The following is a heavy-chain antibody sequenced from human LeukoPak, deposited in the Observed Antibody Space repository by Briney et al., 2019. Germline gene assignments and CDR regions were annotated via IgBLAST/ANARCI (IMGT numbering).Heavy chain of an antibody. CDR1: GDSISGYY. J-gene: IGHJ4*02. D-gene: IGHD5-18*01. Sequence: SETLSLTCTVYGDSISGYYWSWIRQPAGKGLEWIGRIYTSGSTNYNPSLKSRVTMSVDTSKNQFSLKLSSVTAADTAVYYCARGGYSYGLGYFDYWGQGTLVTVSS. V-gene: IGHV4-4*07. CDR3: ARGGYSYGLGYFDY. CDR2: IYTSGST.